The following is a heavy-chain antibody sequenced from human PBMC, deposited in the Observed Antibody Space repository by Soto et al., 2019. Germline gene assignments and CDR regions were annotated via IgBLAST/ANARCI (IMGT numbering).Heavy chain of an antibody. CDR2: IWYDGSNK. CDR3: ARDHEYSGSYGGWFDP. CDR1: GFTFSSYG. Sequence: QVQLVESGGGVVQPGRSLRLSCAASGFTFSSYGMHWVRQAPGKGLEWVAVIWYDGSNKYYADSVKGRFTISRDNSKNTLYLQMNSLRAEDTAVYYCARDHEYSGSYGGWFDPWGQGTLVTVSS. J-gene: IGHJ5*02. D-gene: IGHD1-26*01. V-gene: IGHV3-33*01.